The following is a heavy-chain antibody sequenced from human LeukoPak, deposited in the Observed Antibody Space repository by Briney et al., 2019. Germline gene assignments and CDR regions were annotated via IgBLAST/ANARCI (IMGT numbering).Heavy chain of an antibody. CDR1: GFTFDDYG. J-gene: IGHJ4*02. CDR3: AKDGVLRYFDWLGYYFDY. V-gene: IGHV3-20*04. Sequence: GGSLRLSCAASGFTFDDYGMSWVRQAPGKGLEWVSGINWNGGSTGYADSVKGRFTISRDNAKNSLYLQMNSLRAEDTAVYFCAKDGVLRYFDWLGYYFDYWGQGTLVTVSS. CDR2: INWNGGST. D-gene: IGHD3-9*01.